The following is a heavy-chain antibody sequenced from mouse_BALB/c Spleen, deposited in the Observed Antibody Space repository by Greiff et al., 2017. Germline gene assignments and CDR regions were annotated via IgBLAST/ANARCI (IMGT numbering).Heavy chain of an antibody. V-gene: IGHV1-69*02. CDR3: ARESSMIIHYFDY. J-gene: IGHJ2*01. Sequence: QVQLQQSGAELVKPGAPVKLSCKASGYTFTSYWMNWVKQRPGRGLEWIGRIDPSDSETHYNQKFKDKATLTVDKSSSTAYIQLSSLTSEDSAVYYCARESSMIIHYFDYWGQGTTLTVAS. CDR2: IDPSDSET. CDR1: GYTFTSYW. D-gene: IGHD2-4*01.